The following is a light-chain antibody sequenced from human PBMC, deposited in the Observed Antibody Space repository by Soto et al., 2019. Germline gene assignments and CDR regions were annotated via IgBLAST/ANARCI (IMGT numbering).Light chain of an antibody. V-gene: IGKV3-11*01. Sequence: EIVLTQSPATLSLSPGERATLSCRASQNVGGYLAWYQQKPGQAPRLLIYDASNRATGIPARFSGSGSGTDFTPTISSLEPEDFAVYYCQQTSNWPPEITFGQGTRLEIK. J-gene: IGKJ5*01. CDR3: QQTSNWPPEIT. CDR2: DAS. CDR1: QNVGGY.